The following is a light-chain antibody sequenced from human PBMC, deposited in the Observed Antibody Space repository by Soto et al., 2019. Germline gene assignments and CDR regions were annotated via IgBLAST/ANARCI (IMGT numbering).Light chain of an antibody. CDR2: GAS. Sequence: EIVMTQSPATLSVSLGESATLSCRASQSVSNHLAWYQHKPGQAPRLLIYGASTRATGIPARFSGSGSDTDFTLTISSLQSADFAVYYCQQYHNWPPITFGHGTRLQIK. CDR1: QSVSNH. J-gene: IGKJ5*01. CDR3: QQYHNWPPIT. V-gene: IGKV3-15*01.